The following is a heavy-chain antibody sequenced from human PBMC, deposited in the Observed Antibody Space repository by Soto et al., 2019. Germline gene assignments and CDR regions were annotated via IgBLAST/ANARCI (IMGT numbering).Heavy chain of an antibody. CDR1: GASIISNDW. CDR3: ARANLRSGWTFDH. D-gene: IGHD6-19*01. CDR2: IFHSGRT. Sequence: SETLSLTCSVCGASIISNDWWIWIRQTPGKGLEWIGEIFHSGRTNYSPSFKSRVTISVDTSKSQFSLEMASVTAADTAVYYCARANLRSGWTFDHWGQGSTVTVSS. V-gene: IGHV4-4*02. J-gene: IGHJ4*02.